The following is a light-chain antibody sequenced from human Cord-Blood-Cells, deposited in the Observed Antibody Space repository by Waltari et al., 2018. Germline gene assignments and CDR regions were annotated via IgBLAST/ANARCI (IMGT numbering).Light chain of an antibody. CDR3: CSYAGSSTWV. CDR1: SSDVGSYNL. Sequence: QSALTQPASVSGSPGQSITISCTGTSSDVGSYNLVSWYQQHPGKAHKLMIYEGSKRPSRVSNRSSGSKSGNTASLTISGLQAEDEADYYCCSYAGSSTWVFGGGTKLTVL. J-gene: IGLJ3*02. V-gene: IGLV2-23*01. CDR2: EGS.